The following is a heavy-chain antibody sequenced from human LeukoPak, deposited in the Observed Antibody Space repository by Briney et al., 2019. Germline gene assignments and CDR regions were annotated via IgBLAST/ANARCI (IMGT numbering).Heavy chain of an antibody. D-gene: IGHD3-16*01. J-gene: IGHJ4*02. CDR3: ARLLGADY. V-gene: IGHV4-39*01. CDR2: ISYSGST. CDR1: GVSISSSYY. Sequence: SETLSLTCTVSGVSISSSYYWGCIRQPPGKGLEWIGSISYSGSTYYNPSLKSRVTISVDTSKNQFSLKLSSVTAADTAVYYCARLLGADYWGQGTLVTVSS.